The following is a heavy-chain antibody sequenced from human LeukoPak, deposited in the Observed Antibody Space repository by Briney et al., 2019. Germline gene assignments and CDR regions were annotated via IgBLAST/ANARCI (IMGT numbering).Heavy chain of an antibody. CDR3: AREWKMATIPAGGYYYGMDV. J-gene: IGHJ6*02. Sequence: SVKVSCKASGGTFSSYAISWVRQAPGQGLEWMGRIIPIFGIANYAQKFQGRVTITADKSTSTAYMELSSLRSGDTAVYYCAREWKMATIPAGGYYYGMDVWGQGTTVTVSS. D-gene: IGHD5-24*01. CDR1: GGTFSSYA. V-gene: IGHV1-69*04. CDR2: IIPIFGIA.